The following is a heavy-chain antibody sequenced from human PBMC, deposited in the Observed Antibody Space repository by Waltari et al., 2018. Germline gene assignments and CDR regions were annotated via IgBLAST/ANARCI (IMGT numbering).Heavy chain of an antibody. CDR1: GGTFSSYA. Sequence: QVQLVQSGAEVKKPGSSVKVSCKASGGTFSSYAISWVRQAPGQGLEWMGGTIPIVGTANYAQKFQGRVTITTDESTSTAYMELSSLRSEDTAVYYCARGIVGATAADYWGQGTLVTVSS. CDR2: TIPIVGTA. V-gene: IGHV1-69*05. D-gene: IGHD1-26*01. J-gene: IGHJ4*02. CDR3: ARGIVGATAADY.